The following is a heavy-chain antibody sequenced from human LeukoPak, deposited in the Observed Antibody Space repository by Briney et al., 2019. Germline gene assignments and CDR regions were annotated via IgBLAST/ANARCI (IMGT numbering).Heavy chain of an antibody. Sequence: PSGTLSLTCTVSGGSISSGSYYWSWIRQPAGKGLEWIGRIYTSGSTNYNPSLKSRVTISVDTSKNQFSLKLSSVTAADTAVYYCARVRSSSGWYAYWGQGTLVTVSS. CDR2: IYTSGST. CDR1: GGSISSGSYY. J-gene: IGHJ4*02. V-gene: IGHV4-61*02. CDR3: ARVRSSSGWYAY. D-gene: IGHD6-19*01.